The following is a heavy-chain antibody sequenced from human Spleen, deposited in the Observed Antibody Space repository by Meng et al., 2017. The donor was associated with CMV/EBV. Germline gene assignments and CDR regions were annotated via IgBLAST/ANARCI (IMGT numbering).Heavy chain of an antibody. CDR3: ARGSHYGGTHNWFDP. V-gene: IGHV3-9*01. CDR2: ISWNSGSI. CDR1: GFTFDDYA. D-gene: IGHD4-23*01. Sequence: GRSLRLSCAASGFTFDDYAMHWVRQAPGKGLEWVSGISWNSGSIGYADSVKGRFTISRDNAKNSLYLQMSSLRAEDTAVYYCARGSHYGGTHNWFDPWGHGTLVTVSS. J-gene: IGHJ5*02.